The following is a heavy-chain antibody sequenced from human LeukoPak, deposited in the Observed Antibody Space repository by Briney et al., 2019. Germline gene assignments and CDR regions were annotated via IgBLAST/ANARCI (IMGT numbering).Heavy chain of an antibody. J-gene: IGHJ6*03. CDR1: GFTFSSYE. Sequence: GGSLRLSCAASGFTFSSYEMNWVRQAPGKGLEWVSYISSSGSTIYYADSVKGRFTISRDNAKNSLFLQMNSLRAEDTAVYYCARVLRYCSGGNCYSGGLGYMDVWGKGTTVTISS. CDR3: ARVLRYCSGGNCYSGGLGYMDV. V-gene: IGHV3-48*03. D-gene: IGHD2-15*01. CDR2: ISSSGSTI.